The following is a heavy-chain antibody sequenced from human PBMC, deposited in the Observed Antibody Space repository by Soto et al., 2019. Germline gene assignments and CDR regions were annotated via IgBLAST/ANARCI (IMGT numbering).Heavy chain of an antibody. V-gene: IGHV3-11*01. CDR1: GFTFSDYS. Sequence: QVQLVESGGGLVKPGGSLRLSCAASGFTFSDYSMTWIRQAPGKGLEWVSYINSRDDTKYTTDSVKGRFTISRDNAKNSLYLQMNSLRADDTAVYYCARETGDSDSSGLDYWGQGTLVTVSS. CDR3: ARETGDSDSSGLDY. D-gene: IGHD3-22*01. J-gene: IGHJ4*02. CDR2: INSRDDTK.